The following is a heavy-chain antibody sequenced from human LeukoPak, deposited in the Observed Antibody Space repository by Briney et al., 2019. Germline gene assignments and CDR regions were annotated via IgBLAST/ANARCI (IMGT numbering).Heavy chain of an antibody. CDR2: ISSSSSCI. V-gene: IGHV3-21*01. CDR1: GFTFSSYG. CDR3: ARVGWWDGMDV. Sequence: GGSLRLSCAASGFTFSSYGINWVRQAPGKGLEWVSSISSSSSCIYYADSVKGRFTISRDNAKNSLYLQMNSLRAEDTAVYYCARVGWWDGMDVWGQGTTVTVSS. D-gene: IGHD2-15*01. J-gene: IGHJ6*02.